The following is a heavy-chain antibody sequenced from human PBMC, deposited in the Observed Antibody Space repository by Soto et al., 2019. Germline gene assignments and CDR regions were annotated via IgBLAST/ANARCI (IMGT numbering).Heavy chain of an antibody. CDR2: ISSSSSYI. J-gene: IGHJ4*02. CDR1: GFTFSSYS. D-gene: IGHD5-18*01. Sequence: NPGGSLRLSCAASGFTFSSYSMNWVRQAPGKGLEWVSSISSSSSYIYYADSVKGRFTISRDNAKNSLYLQMNSLRAEDTAVYYCTTDLLLGYSYVYWGQGTLVTVSS. V-gene: IGHV3-21*01. CDR3: TTDLLLGYSYVY.